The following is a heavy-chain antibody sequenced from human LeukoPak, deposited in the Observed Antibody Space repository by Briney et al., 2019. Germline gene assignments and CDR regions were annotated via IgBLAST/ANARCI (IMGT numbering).Heavy chain of an antibody. V-gene: IGHV3-53*01. J-gene: IGHJ4*01. CDR3: ARDTKN. Sequence: PGGSLRLSCAASGFTVVTNYMTWVRQAPGKGLEWVSITYIGGSTYYADSAKGRFTTSRDNSTNTLYLQMNSLRAEDTAIYYCARDTKNWGHGTLVIVSS. CDR2: TYIGGST. D-gene: IGHD1-1*01. CDR1: GFTVVTNY.